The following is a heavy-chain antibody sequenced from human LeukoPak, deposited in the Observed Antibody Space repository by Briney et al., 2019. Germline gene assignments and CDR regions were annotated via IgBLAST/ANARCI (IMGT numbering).Heavy chain of an antibody. CDR2: INPNSGGT. CDR1: GYTFTDHY. V-gene: IGHV1-2*02. J-gene: IGHJ1*01. CDR3: APSSDSSGYPPFQH. Sequence: ASVKVSCKASGYTFTDHYMYWVRQAPGQGLEWMGWINPNSGGTNYAQKFEGKVTMTRDTSISTVYMELSRLRSDDAAVYYCAPSSDSSGYPPFQHWGQGTLVTVSS. D-gene: IGHD3-22*01.